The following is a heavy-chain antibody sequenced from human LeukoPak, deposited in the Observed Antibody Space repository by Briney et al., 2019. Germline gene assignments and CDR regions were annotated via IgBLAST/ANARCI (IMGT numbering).Heavy chain of an antibody. Sequence: PSETLSLTCTVSGYSISSGYDGGGSRQPPGEGRGGIGNIYYSGTTYYKPSLKKRVTIPIDPSKHHLSLKLRSVTAADTAVYSCSSALARLSWFGPWGQGTLVTVSS. CDR1: GYSISSGYD. V-gene: IGHV4-38-2*02. CDR3: SSALARLSWFGP. D-gene: IGHD6-6*01. CDR2: IYYSGTT. J-gene: IGHJ5*02.